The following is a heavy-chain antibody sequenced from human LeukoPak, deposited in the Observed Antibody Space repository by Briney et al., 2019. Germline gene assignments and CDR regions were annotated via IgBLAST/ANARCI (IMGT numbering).Heavy chain of an antibody. CDR2: IYPGDSDT. V-gene: IGHV5-51*01. CDR1: GYSFTSYW. D-gene: IGHD3-16*02. CDR3: ARLPRLGELSFLNFDY. Sequence: GESLKISCKGSGYSFTSYWIGWVRQMPGKGLEWMGIIYPGDSDTRYSPSFQGQVTISADKSISTAYLQWSSLKASDTAMYYCARLPRLGELSFLNFDYWGQGTLVTVSS. J-gene: IGHJ4*02.